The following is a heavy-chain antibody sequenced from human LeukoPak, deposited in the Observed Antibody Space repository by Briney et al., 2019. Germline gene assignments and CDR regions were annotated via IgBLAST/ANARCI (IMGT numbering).Heavy chain of an antibody. CDR3: ATVPHTTVVSPLLLAY. CDR2: ISGIGGST. Sequence: TGGSLRLSCAASGFTFSSYAMTWVRQAPGKGLEWVSAISGIGGSTYYADSVKGRFTISRDNSKNTLYLQMNSLRAEDTAVYYCATVPHTTVVSPLLLAYWPQGPLVP. CDR1: GFTFSSYA. J-gene: IGHJ4*02. D-gene: IGHD4-23*01. V-gene: IGHV3-23*01.